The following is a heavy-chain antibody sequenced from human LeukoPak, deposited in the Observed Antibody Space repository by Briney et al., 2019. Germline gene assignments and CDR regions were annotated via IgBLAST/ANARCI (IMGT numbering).Heavy chain of an antibody. CDR3: AEGSLSSSWYLFDS. Sequence: GGSLRLSCAASGFTFSSYAMSWVRQAPGKGLEWVSSISGTGATTYYTDSVKGRFTISRDISKNTLYLQMNRLRAEDTAVYYCAEGSLSSSWYLFDSWGQGTLVTVSS. J-gene: IGHJ4*02. D-gene: IGHD6-13*01. CDR1: GFTFSSYA. V-gene: IGHV3-23*01. CDR2: ISGTGATT.